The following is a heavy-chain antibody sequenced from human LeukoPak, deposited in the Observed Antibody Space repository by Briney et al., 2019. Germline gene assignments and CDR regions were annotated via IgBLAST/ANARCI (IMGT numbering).Heavy chain of an antibody. CDR1: GYTFTSYY. CDR2: IKPTGGGT. D-gene: IGHD1-26*01. J-gene: IGHJ4*02. CDR3: ARGDSGSYYY. V-gene: IGHV1-46*01. Sequence: ASVKVSCKASGYTFTSYYMHWVRQAPGQGLEWMGLIKPTGGGTINAEKFQGRVTMTRDTSASTVYMELGSLTSEDTAVYYCARGDSGSYYYWGQGTLVTVSS.